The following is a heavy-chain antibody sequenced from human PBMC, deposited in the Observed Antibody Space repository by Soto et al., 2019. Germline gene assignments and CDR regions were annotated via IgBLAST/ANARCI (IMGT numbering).Heavy chain of an antibody. J-gene: IGHJ4*02. CDR3: ARGGHVVVVTAALDY. V-gene: IGHV1-46*01. CDR2: VNPSGGHT. Sequence: GASVKVSCKASGDTFTDYYIHWARQAPGQGLEWMGTVNPSGGHTTYAQHFLGRVTMTRDTSTSTLYMELTSLTSDDTAIYYCARGGHVVVVTAALDYWGQGTLVTVSS. CDR1: GDTFTDYY. D-gene: IGHD2-21*02.